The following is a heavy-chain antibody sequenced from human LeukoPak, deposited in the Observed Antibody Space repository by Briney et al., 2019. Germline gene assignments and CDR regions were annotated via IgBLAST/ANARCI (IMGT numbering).Heavy chain of an antibody. Sequence: SETLSLTCSVSGGSISNYYWSWIRQPPGKGLEWIGYIYNTGNTNYNPSLKSRVTISLDTSKNQFSLKLRSVTTADTAVYYCARGGRMTTVTTEFDYWGQGTLVSVSS. CDR2: IYNTGNT. V-gene: IGHV4-59*01. J-gene: IGHJ4*02. CDR3: ARGGRMTTVTTEFDY. D-gene: IGHD4-17*01. CDR1: GGSISNYY.